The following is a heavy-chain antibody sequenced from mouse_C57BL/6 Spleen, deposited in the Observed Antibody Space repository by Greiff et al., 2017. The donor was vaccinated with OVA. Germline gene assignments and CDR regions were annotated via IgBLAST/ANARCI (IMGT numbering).Heavy chain of an antibody. J-gene: IGHJ2*01. Sequence: DVHLVESGGGLVKPGGSLKLSCAASGFTFSSYAMSWVRQTPEKRLAWVATISDGGSYTYYPDNVKGRFTISRDNAKNNLYLQMSHLKSEDTAMYYCARAGYYFDYWGQGTTLTVSS. CDR1: GFTFSSYA. D-gene: IGHD2-2*01. CDR3: ARAGYYFDY. CDR2: ISDGGSYT. V-gene: IGHV5-4*01.